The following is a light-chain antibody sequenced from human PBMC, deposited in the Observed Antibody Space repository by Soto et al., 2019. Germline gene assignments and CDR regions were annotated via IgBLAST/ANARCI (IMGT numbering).Light chain of an antibody. Sequence: IVLTQSPGTLSFSPGERATLSCRASQSVGSRSLAWYQQKPGQAPRLLMYGASSRATGIPDRFSGTGSGTDFTLTISRLEPEDFAVYYCKQYGSSPYTFGLGTKVEIX. CDR3: KQYGSSPYT. V-gene: IGKV3-20*01. CDR1: QSVGSRS. J-gene: IGKJ2*01. CDR2: GAS.